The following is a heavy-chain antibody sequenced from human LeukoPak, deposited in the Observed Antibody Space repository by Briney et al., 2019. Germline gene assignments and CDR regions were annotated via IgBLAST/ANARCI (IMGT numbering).Heavy chain of an antibody. CDR1: GFTCSSYA. V-gene: IGHV3-30-3*01. J-gene: IGHJ4*02. CDR2: ISYDGSNK. D-gene: IGHD3-22*01. Sequence: GGSLRLSCAAPGFTCSSYAMHWVRQAPGKGLEWAAVISYDGSNKYYADSVKGRFTISRDNSKNTLYLQMNSLRAEDTAVYYCAMGPQRITMIVVVITGPEDYWGQGTLVTVSS. CDR3: AMGPQRITMIVVVITGPEDY.